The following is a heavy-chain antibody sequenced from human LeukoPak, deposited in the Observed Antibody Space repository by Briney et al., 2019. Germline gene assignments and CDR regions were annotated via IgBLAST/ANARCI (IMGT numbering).Heavy chain of an antibody. V-gene: IGHV4-38-2*02. D-gene: IGHD5-24*01. CDR2: FHRGRI. J-gene: IGHJ5*02. CDR1: GYPIGLDYC. Sequence: PSETLSLTCKVSGYPIGLDYCWVWIRQAPGRGPQWIGGFHRGRIQYNSALKSRVTISIDSSKNQFSLRMWPVTAADTAFYFCARAPSSYESGNGYPNLGWLDPWGQGALVTVSS. CDR3: ARAPSSYESGNGYPNLGWLDP.